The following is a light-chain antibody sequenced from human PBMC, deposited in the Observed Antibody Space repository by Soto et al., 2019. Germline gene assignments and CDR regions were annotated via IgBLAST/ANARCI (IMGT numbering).Light chain of an antibody. CDR3: QQDGSSPHT. J-gene: IGKJ2*01. CDR2: GAS. V-gene: IGKV3-20*01. Sequence: EIVLTQSPGTLSLSPGERATLSCRASQSVSSSYLAWYQHKPGQAPRLLIYGASSRATGIPDRFSGSGSGTDFTLTTSRLEPEDFAVYYCQQDGSSPHTFGQGTKLEIK. CDR1: QSVSSSY.